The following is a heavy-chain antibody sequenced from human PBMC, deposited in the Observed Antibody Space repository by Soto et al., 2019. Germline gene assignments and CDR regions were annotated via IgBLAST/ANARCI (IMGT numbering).Heavy chain of an antibody. CDR1: GFIFSNYV. CDR2: MSYDGTTK. D-gene: IGHD2-21*01. V-gene: IGHV3-30-3*01. CDR3: AREVLWSRYFDY. J-gene: IGHJ4*02. Sequence: QVQLVESGGGVVQPWRSLRLSCAASGFIFSNYVMYWVRQAPGKGLEWVAFMSYDGTTKYYADSVKGRFTISRDNSKNTLYLQMNNLRPEDTGVYYCAREVLWSRYFDYWGQGTLVTVSS.